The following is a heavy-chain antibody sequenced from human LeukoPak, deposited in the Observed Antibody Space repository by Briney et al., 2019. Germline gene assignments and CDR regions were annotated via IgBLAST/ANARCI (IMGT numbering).Heavy chain of an antibody. CDR3: ARVGIIAAAGP. J-gene: IGHJ5*02. D-gene: IGHD6-13*01. V-gene: IGHV4-34*01. CDR1: GGSFSGYY. Sequence: SETLSLTCAVYGGSFSGYYWSWSRQPPGKGLEWIGEINHSGSTNYNPSLKSRVTISVDTSKNQFSLKLSSVTAADTAVYYCARVGIIAAAGPWGQGTLVTVSS. CDR2: INHSGST.